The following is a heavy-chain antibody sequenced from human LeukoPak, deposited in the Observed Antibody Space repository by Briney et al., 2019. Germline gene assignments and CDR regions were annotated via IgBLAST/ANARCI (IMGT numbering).Heavy chain of an antibody. CDR2: IIPILGIA. CDR1: GGTFSSYT. V-gene: IGHV1-69*04. J-gene: IGHJ4*02. Sequence: ASVKVSCKASGGTFSSYTISWVRQAPGQGLEWIGRIIPILGIANYAQKFQGRVTITADKSTSTAYMELSSLRSEDTAVYYCARESLAYCSSTSCPSGYFDYWGQGTLVTVSS. D-gene: IGHD2-2*01. CDR3: ARESLAYCSSTSCPSGYFDY.